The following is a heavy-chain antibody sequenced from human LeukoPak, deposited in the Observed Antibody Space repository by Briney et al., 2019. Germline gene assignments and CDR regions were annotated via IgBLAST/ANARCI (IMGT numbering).Heavy chain of an antibody. CDR1: GYTFTSYD. Sequence: ASVKVSCKASGYTFTSYDINWVRQATGQGLGWMGWMNPNSGNTGYAQKFQGRVTMTRNTSISTAYMELSSLRSEDTAVYYCARATRGIVVVPAATNKYYFDYWGQGTLVTVSS. J-gene: IGHJ4*02. V-gene: IGHV1-8*01. D-gene: IGHD2-2*01. CDR3: ARATRGIVVVPAATNKYYFDY. CDR2: MNPNSGNT.